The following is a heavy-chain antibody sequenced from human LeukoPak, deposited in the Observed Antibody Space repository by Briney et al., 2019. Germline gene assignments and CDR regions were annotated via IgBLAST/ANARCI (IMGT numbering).Heavy chain of an antibody. J-gene: IGHJ2*01. V-gene: IGHV4-61*02. D-gene: IGHD4-23*01. CDR3: ARLVYGGNWYFEL. CDR1: GGSISSGSHY. Sequence: PSETLSLTCTVSGGSISSGSHYWSWIRQPAGKGLEWVGRIDTSGSTNYNPSLKVRVNISVDTSKNQFSLKLSSVTAADTAVYYCARLVYGGNWYFELWGRGTLVTVSS. CDR2: IDTSGST.